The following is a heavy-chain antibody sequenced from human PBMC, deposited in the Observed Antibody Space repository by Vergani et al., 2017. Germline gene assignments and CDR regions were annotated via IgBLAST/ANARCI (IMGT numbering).Heavy chain of an antibody. CDR1: GDTFSSYS. Sequence: QVQLVQSGAEVKKPGASVKVSCKASGDTFSSYSISWVRQAPGQGLEWMGIINPSGGSTTYAQQFQGRLTMTRDTSTSTVYMDLSNLRSEDTAVYYCARPHGDILPPDPRRLDYWGQGTLVTVPS. V-gene: IGHV1-46*03. J-gene: IGHJ4*02. CDR3: ARPHGDILPPDPRRLDY. CDR2: INPSGGST.